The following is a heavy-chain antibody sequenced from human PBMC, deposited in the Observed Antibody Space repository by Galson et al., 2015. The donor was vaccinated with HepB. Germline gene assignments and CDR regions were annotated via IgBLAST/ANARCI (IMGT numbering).Heavy chain of an antibody. CDR3: ATEDCRYYGMDV. D-gene: IGHD2-21*01. CDR2: ISSSSSYI. V-gene: IGHV3-21*01. CDR1: GFTFSSYS. J-gene: IGHJ6*02. Sequence: SLRLSCAASGFTFSSYSMNWVRQAPGKGLEWVSSISSSSSYIYYADSVKGRFTISRDNAKNSLYLQMNSLRAEDTAVYYCATEDCRYYGMDVWGQGTTVTVSS.